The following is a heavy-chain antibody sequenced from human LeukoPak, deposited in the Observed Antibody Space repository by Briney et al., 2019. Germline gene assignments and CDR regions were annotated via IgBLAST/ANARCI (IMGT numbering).Heavy chain of an antibody. CDR3: GTLLSNGPFDY. CDR2: IYPNSGAT. CDR1: GYTFTGYY. Sequence: GASVKVSCKASGYTFTGYYMHWVRQAPGQGLEWMGYIYPNSGATKYAQKFQGWVTMTRDTSISTAYMELSGLRSDDTAVYYCGTLLSNGPFDYWGQGSLVTVPS. J-gene: IGHJ4*02. V-gene: IGHV1-2*04.